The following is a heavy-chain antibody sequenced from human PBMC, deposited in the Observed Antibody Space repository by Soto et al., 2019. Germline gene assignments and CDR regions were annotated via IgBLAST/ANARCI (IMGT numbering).Heavy chain of an antibody. CDR2: IDPSDSYT. V-gene: IGHV5-10-1*01. CDR1: GYSFTSYW. CDR3: ATRGVTPPSAYYGMDV. J-gene: IGHJ6*02. D-gene: IGHD3-10*01. Sequence: PGESLKISCKGSGYSFTSYWISWVRQMPGKGLEWMGRIDPSDSYTNYSPSFQGHVTISADKSISTAYPQWSSLKASDTAMYYCATRGVTPPSAYYGMDVWGQGTTVTVSS.